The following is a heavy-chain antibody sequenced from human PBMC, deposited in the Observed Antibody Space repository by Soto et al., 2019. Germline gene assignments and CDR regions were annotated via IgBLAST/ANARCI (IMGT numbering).Heavy chain of an antibody. V-gene: IGHV2-5*02. J-gene: IGHJ4*02. CDR2: TYWDDDK. CDR3: ALATRMVGGLITGRRTGATYDD. D-gene: IGHD3-10*01. CDR1: GFSLSTSGGG. Sequence: PTLVNPTETLTLTCAFSGFSLSTSGGGVGWIRQSPGKALEWLALTYWDDDKRFSPSLKSRLTITKDTSKSQVVLTMTNMDPVDTGTYYCALATRMVGGLITGRRTGATYDDWGQGTRVTVSS.